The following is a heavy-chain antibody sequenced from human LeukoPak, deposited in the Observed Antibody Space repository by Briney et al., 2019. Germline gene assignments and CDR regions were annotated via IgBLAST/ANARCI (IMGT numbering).Heavy chain of an antibody. J-gene: IGHJ4*02. CDR3: ARWGPSYFDY. D-gene: IGHD3-16*01. Sequence: SETLSLTCTVSGSSISSYYWSWIRQPPGKGLEWIGYIYYSGSTNYNPSLKSRVTISVDTSKNQFSLKLSSVTAADTAVYYCARWGPSYFDYWGQGTLVTVSS. CDR2: IYYSGST. V-gene: IGHV4-59*01. CDR1: GSSISSYY.